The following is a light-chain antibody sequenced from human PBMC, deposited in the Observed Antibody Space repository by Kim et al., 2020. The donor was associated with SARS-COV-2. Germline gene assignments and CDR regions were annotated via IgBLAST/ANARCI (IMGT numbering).Light chain of an antibody. Sequence: VSPGQTARITCSGDVLAKKYVRWFQQKPGQAPVLVIYKDSERPSGIPERFSGSSSGTTLTLTSSGAQAEDAADYYCYSAADNNLVFGGGTQLTVL. CDR2: KDS. CDR3: YSAADNNLV. V-gene: IGLV3-27*01. J-gene: IGLJ2*01. CDR1: VLAKKY.